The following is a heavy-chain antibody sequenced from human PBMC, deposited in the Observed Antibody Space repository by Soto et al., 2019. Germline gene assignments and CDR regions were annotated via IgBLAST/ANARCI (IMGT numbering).Heavy chain of an antibody. CDR2: INHSGST. J-gene: IGHJ4*02. CDR3: ARADWGIAVAGSVDY. V-gene: IGHV4-34*01. CDR1: GESFNDYY. Sequence: SETQSLTCAVYGESFNDYYWTWIRQPPGKGLEWIGEINHSGSTNYNPSLKSRVTISVDTSKNQFSLKLNSVTAADTAVYYCARADWGIAVAGSVDYWGQGNLVTASS. D-gene: IGHD6-19*01.